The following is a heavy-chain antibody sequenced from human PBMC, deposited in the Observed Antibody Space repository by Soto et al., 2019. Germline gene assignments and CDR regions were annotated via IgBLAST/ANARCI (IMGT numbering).Heavy chain of an antibody. J-gene: IGHJ4*02. D-gene: IGHD3-16*02. CDR2: IKQDGSEK. CDR1: GFTFNSYW. Sequence: GGSMRLSCAASGFTFNSYWMSWVRQAPGKGLEWVANIKQDGSEKYYVDSVKGRFTISRDNAKNSLYLQMNSLRAEDTAVYYCARAYYDYIWGSYRNYFDYWGQGTLVTVSS. CDR3: ARAYYDYIWGSYRNYFDY. V-gene: IGHV3-7*04.